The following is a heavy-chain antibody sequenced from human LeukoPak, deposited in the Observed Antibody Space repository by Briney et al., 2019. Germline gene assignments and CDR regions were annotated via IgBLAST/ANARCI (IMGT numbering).Heavy chain of an antibody. Sequence: GESLKISCKGSGYSFTSYWIGWVRQMPGKGLEWMGIIYPGDSDTRYSPSFQGQVTISADKSISTAYLQWSSLKASDTAMYYCARAGQPGGYSYDGQSRYYYYYYMDVWGKGTTVTVSS. D-gene: IGHD5-18*01. CDR3: ARAGQPGGYSYDGQSRYYYYYYMDV. CDR1: GYSFTSYW. CDR2: IYPGDSDT. J-gene: IGHJ6*03. V-gene: IGHV5-51*01.